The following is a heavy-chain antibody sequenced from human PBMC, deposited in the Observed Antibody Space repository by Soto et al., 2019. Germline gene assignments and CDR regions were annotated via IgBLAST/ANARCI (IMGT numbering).Heavy chain of an antibody. Sequence: QVQLQQWGAGLLKPSETLSLTCAVYGGSFSGYYWSWIRQPPGKGLEWIGEINHSGSTNYNPSLKSRVTISVDTSKKQFSLKLSSVTAADTAVYYCARRRKAAGALDFDLWGRGTLVPVSS. CDR2: INHSGST. CDR1: GGSFSGYY. D-gene: IGHD6-25*01. J-gene: IGHJ2*01. CDR3: ARRRKAAGALDFDL. V-gene: IGHV4-34*01.